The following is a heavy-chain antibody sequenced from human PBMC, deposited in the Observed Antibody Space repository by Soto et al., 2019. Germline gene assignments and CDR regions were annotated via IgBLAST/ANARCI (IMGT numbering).Heavy chain of an antibody. D-gene: IGHD3-22*01. CDR3: AKRRHGDYGSYHDSSDYSMDY. CDR1: GFTFSSYA. CDR2: ISYDGSNK. Sequence: GGSLRLSCAASGFTFSSYAMHWVRQAPGKGLEWVAVISYDGSNKYYADSVKGRFTISRDNSKNTLYLQMNSLRAEDTAVYYCAKRRHGDYGSYHDSSDYSMDYWGQGTLLTVSS. J-gene: IGHJ4*02. V-gene: IGHV3-30-3*02.